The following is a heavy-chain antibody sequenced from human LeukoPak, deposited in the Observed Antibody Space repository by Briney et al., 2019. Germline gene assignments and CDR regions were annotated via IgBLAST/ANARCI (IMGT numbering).Heavy chain of an antibody. CDR1: GFTASTHH. CDR2: RQPGNVS. CDR3: ARERDYDTYFDY. J-gene: IGHJ4*02. D-gene: IGHD3-22*01. Sequence: PGGSLRLSCAVSGFTASTHHMAWVRQAPGKGLEWVSVRQPGNVSYYAASVTGRFTTSTDSSKNTLFLQMRDLRAEDTPLYYCARERDYDTYFDYWGQGTLVIVSS. V-gene: IGHV3-53*01.